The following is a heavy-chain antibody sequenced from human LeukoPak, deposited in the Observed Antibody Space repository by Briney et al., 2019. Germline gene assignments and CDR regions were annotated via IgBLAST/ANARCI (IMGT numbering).Heavy chain of an antibody. V-gene: IGHV4-59*01. CDR2: IYYSGSS. J-gene: IGHJ4*02. CDR1: GGSTSSYY. D-gene: IGHD3-22*01. CDR3: ARGHYDSSGYWLSYFDY. Sequence: PSETLSLTCTVSGGSTSSYYWSWIRQPPGKGLEWVGYIYYSGSSNYNPSLKSRVTISVDTSKNQFSMNLSSVTTADTAVYYCARGHYDSSGYWLSYFDYWGQGPLVTVSS.